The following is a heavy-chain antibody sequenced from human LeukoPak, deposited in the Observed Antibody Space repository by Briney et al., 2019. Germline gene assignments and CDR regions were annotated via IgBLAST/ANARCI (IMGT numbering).Heavy chain of an antibody. CDR1: GFTFSSYS. CDR3: ARTFSDYDSSGYYYTLDY. Sequence: GGSLRLSCAASGFTFSSYSMNWVRQAPGKGLEWVSSISSGSSYIYYADSVKGRFTISRDNAKNSLYLQMNSLRAEDTAVYYCARTFSDYDSSGYYYTLDYWGQGTLVTVSS. J-gene: IGHJ4*02. V-gene: IGHV3-21*01. D-gene: IGHD3-22*01. CDR2: ISSGSSYI.